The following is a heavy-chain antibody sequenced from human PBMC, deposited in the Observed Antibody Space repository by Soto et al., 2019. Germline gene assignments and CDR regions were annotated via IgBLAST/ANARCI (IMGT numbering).Heavy chain of an antibody. CDR1: GFTFSTSW. J-gene: IGHJ4*02. V-gene: IGHV3-7*01. Sequence: EVQLVESGGGLVQPGGSLRLSCAASGFTFSTSWMNWVRQAPGKGLAWVAGIKEDGSEKYYVDSEKGRFTISKDNAENSLEVHMNRLRVGDTAVYYCVRCRGYNAFDYWGLGTLVTVCS. CDR3: VRCRGYNAFDY. D-gene: IGHD5-18*01. CDR2: IKEDGSEK.